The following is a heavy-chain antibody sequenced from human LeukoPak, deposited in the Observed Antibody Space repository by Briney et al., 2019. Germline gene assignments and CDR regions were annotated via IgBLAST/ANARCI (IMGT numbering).Heavy chain of an antibody. CDR1: GFTFRNYA. D-gene: IGHD3-3*01. CDR3: ATIAPGFLEWLLRGYFDY. Sequence: GGSLRLSCAASGFTFRNYAMHWVRQAPGKGLEWVAGTWYDGSNKNYADSVKGRFTISRDNSKNTLYLQMNSLRAEDTAVYYCATIAPGFLEWLLRGYFDYWGQGTLVTVSS. CDR2: TWYDGSNK. V-gene: IGHV3-33*01. J-gene: IGHJ4*02.